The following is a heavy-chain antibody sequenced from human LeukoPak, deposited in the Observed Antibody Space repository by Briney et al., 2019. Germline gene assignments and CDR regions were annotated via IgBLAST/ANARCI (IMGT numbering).Heavy chain of an antibody. CDR2: IRYDGSSK. D-gene: IGHD6-19*01. CDR3: AKELGWLVGPFDI. V-gene: IGHV3-30*02. J-gene: IGHJ3*02. Sequence: GGSLRLSCAASGFTFSGYGMHWVRQAPGRVLEWVAFIRYDGSSKYYADSVKGRFTISRDNSKNTLFLQMNSLRVEDTAVYYCAKELGWLVGPFDIWGQGIMVTVSS. CDR1: GFTFSGYG.